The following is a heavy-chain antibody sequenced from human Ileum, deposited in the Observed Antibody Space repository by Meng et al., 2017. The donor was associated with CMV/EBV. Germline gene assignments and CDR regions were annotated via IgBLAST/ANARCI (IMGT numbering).Heavy chain of an antibody. J-gene: IGHJ6*02. V-gene: IGHV3-23*03. CDR3: AKEHSNFHKYFYGMDV. Sequence: GGSLRLSCAASGFTFDSYAMYWVRQGPGKGLEWVSIIHSGGSTTYYADSVKGRFAISRDNSKNMLYLQMNSLRADETAVYYCAKEHSNFHKYFYGMDVWGQGTTVTVSS. CDR1: GFTFDSYA. D-gene: IGHD4-11*01. CDR2: IHSGGSTT.